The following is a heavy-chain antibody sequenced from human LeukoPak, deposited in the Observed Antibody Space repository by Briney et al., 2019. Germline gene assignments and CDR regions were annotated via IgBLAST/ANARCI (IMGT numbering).Heavy chain of an antibody. CDR2: INHSGST. D-gene: IGHD3-22*01. Sequence: SETLSLTCAVYGGSFSGYYWSWIRQPPGKGLEWIGEINHSGSTNYNPSLKSRVTISVDTSKNQFSLKLSSVTAADTAVYFCARQRTDDSSGSLDYWGQGTLVTVSS. CDR1: GGSFSGYY. J-gene: IGHJ4*02. V-gene: IGHV4-34*01. CDR3: ARQRTDDSSGSLDY.